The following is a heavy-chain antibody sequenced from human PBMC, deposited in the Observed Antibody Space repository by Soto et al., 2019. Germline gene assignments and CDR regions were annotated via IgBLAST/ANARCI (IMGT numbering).Heavy chain of an antibody. CDR3: ARHRGAYNFLDY. V-gene: IGHV4-59*08. D-gene: IGHD3-3*01. Sequence: PSETLSLTCTVSGGSISSYYWSWIRQPPGKGLEWIGYIYYSGSTNYNPSLKSRVTISVDTSKNQFSLKLSSVTAADTAVYFCARHRGAYNFLDYWGRGTLVTVSS. CDR2: IYYSGST. J-gene: IGHJ4*02. CDR1: GGSISSYY.